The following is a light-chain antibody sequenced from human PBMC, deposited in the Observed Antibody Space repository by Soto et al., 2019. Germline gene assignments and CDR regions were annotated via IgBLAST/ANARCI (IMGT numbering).Light chain of an antibody. V-gene: IGKV1D-13*01. CDR3: QHFNNYPT. J-gene: IGKJ5*01. Sequence: AIQLTQSPSSLSASVGDRVTITCRASQDISSALAWYQHKPGKAPKLLMNDASSLESGVPSRFSGSGSGADFTLTISSLQPEDFATYYCQHFNNYPTFGQGTRLEIK. CDR1: QDISSA. CDR2: DAS.